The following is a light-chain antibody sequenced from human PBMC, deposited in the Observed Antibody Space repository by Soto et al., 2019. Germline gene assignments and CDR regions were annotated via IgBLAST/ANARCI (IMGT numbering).Light chain of an antibody. CDR1: SSDVGGYKY. CDR2: EVT. V-gene: IGLV2-8*01. Sequence: QSVLTQPPSASGSPGQSVTISCTGTSSDVGGYKYVSWYQHHPGKAPKVVIYEVTKRPSGVPARFSGSQSGNTASLTVSGLQAEDEADYYCSSYGGTNNVVFGGGTKLTVL. J-gene: IGLJ2*01. CDR3: SSYGGTNNVV.